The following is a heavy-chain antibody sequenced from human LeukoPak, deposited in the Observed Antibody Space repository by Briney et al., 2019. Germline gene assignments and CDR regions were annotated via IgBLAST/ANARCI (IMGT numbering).Heavy chain of an antibody. J-gene: IGHJ4*02. CDR1: GFTVSSNY. D-gene: IGHD2-2*01. CDR2: IYNGDDT. V-gene: IGHV3-53*01. Sequence: TGGSLRLSCAASGFTVSSNYMSWVRQATGKGLHWVSVIYNGDDTYYADTVKGRFTISRDSSKNTLYLQMNSLRVEDTAVYYCARVLRYQLPPDFWGQGTLVTVSS. CDR3: ARVLRYQLPPDF.